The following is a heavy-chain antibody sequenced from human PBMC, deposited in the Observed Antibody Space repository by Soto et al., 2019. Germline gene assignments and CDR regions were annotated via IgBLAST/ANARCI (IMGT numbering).Heavy chain of an antibody. Sequence: PSETLSLTCTISGCSISSSSYYRVWVRQPPGKGLEWIGSVYYSGSTYYNPSLESRVTISVDKSKNQFSLKLMSLSAADTAVYYCGTLEGLATISHYFDYWGQGALDPVSS. J-gene: IGHJ4*02. D-gene: IGHD3-9*01. CDR2: VYYSGST. CDR3: GTLEGLATISHYFDY. V-gene: IGHV4-39*01. CDR1: GCSISSSSYY.